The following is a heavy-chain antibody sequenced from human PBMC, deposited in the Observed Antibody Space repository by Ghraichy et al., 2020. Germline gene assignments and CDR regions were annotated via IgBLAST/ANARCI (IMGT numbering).Heavy chain of an antibody. Sequence: ASVKVSCKASGYTFTGYYMHWVRQAPGQGLEWMGWINPNSGGTNYAQKFQGRVTMTRDTSISTAYMELSRLRSDDTAVYYCARGVVGATPSADYWGQGTLVTVSS. D-gene: IGHD1-26*01. CDR2: INPNSGGT. CDR1: GYTFTGYY. CDR3: ARGVVGATPSADY. J-gene: IGHJ4*02. V-gene: IGHV1-2*02.